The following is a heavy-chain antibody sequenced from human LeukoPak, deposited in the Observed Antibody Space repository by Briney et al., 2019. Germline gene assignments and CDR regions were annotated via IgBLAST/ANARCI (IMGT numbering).Heavy chain of an antibody. V-gene: IGHV3-30*02. CDR1: GFTFSTYG. D-gene: IGHD2-2*01. CDR2: IRYDGSNK. CDR3: AKIVTGYCSSTSCPFDS. Sequence: PGGSLRLSCAASGFTFSTYGMDWVRQAPGKGLEWVTYIRYDGSNKNYADSVKGRFTISRDNSKNTLYLQMSSLSAEDTAVYYCAKIVTGYCSSTSCPFDSWGQGTLVTVSS. J-gene: IGHJ4*02.